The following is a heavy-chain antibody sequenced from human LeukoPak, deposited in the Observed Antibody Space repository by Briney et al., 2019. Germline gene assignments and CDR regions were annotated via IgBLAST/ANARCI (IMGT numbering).Heavy chain of an antibody. CDR2: IYHSGST. CDR3: ARDGYGGVDS. J-gene: IGHJ4*02. D-gene: IGHD3-10*01. CDR1: GDSITTYY. Sequence: SETLSLTCTVSGDSITTYYWSWIRQPPGKGLEWIGYIYHSGSTKYNPSLKSRVTISVDTSKKHFSLKLSSVTAADTAVYYCARDGYGGVDSWGQGTLVTVSS. V-gene: IGHV4-59*01.